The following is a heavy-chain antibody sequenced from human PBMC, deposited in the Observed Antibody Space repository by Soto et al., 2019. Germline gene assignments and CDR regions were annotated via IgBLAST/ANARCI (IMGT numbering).Heavy chain of an antibody. CDR2: ISYDGINK. V-gene: IGHV3-30*18. Sequence: QVQLVESGGGVVQPGRSLRLSCAASGFTFSSYGMHWVRQAPGKGLEWVAVISYDGINKYYADSVKGRFTISRDNSKNTLYLQMNSLRAEDTAVYYCAKTSRNWYFDLWGRGTLVTVSS. J-gene: IGHJ2*01. CDR1: GFTFSSYG. CDR3: AKTSRNWYFDL.